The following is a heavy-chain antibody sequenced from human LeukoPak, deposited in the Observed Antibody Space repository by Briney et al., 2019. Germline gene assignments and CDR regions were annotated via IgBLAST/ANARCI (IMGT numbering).Heavy chain of an antibody. V-gene: IGHV3-7*02. CDR1: GFTFSSYW. CDR3: VSGYCSSTTCYRGAY. D-gene: IGHD2-2*03. Sequence: GGSLRLSCAASGFTFSSYWMSWVRQAPGKGLEWVANIKQDGSEKYYVDPVKGRFTISRDNAKNSLYLQMNSLRAEDTAVYYCVSGYCSSTTCYRGAYWGQGTLVTVSS. CDR2: IKQDGSEK. J-gene: IGHJ4*02.